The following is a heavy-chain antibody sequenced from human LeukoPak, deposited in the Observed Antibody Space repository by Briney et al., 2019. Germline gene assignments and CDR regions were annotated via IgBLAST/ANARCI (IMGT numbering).Heavy chain of an antibody. CDR1: GYTLTELS. Sequence: GSVKVSCKVSGYTLTELSMHWVRQAPGKGLEWMGGFDPEDGETIYAQKFQGRVTMTEDTSTDTAYMELSSLRSEDTAVYYCATALASQPDSSGYYYLPDYWGQGTLVTVSP. V-gene: IGHV1-24*01. CDR3: ATALASQPDSSGYYYLPDY. CDR2: FDPEDGET. J-gene: IGHJ4*02. D-gene: IGHD3-22*01.